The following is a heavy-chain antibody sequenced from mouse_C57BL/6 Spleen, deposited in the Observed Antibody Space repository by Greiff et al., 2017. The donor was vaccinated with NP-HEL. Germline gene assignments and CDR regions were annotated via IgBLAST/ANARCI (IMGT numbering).Heavy chain of an antibody. J-gene: IGHJ3*01. CDR3: ARGDGYLY. D-gene: IGHD2-3*01. Sequence: VQLQQSGPELVKPGASVKISCKASGYSFTGYYMNWVKQSPEKSLEWIGEINPSTGGTTYNQKFKAKATLTVDKSSSTAYMQLKSLTSEDSAVYYCARGDGYLYWGQGTLVTVSA. CDR1: GYSFTGYY. V-gene: IGHV1-42*01. CDR2: INPSTGGT.